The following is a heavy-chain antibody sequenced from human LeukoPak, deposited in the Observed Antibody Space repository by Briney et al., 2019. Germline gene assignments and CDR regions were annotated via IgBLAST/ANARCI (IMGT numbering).Heavy chain of an antibody. CDR3: AREYNYYYSSGWDAFEI. D-gene: IGHD3-22*01. Sequence: SETLSLTCTVSGGSISTYYWNWIRQPPGKGLEWIGYIYYSGSTNYNPSLTGRVTISVDTSKNQFSLKLSSVTAADTAVYYCAREYNYYYSSGWDAFEIWSQGTIVTVSS. CDR1: GGSISTYY. J-gene: IGHJ3*02. CDR2: IYYSGST. V-gene: IGHV4-59*01.